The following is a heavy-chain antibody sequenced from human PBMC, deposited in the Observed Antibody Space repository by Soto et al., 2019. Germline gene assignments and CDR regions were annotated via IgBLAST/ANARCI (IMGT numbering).Heavy chain of an antibody. CDR2: ISQSGNT. CDR3: ARAPKVSGSSQTRPDF. V-gene: IGHV4-34*01. Sequence: PSETLPLTCSIYSGSFSGYYWSWIRQPPGKGLEWIGEISQSGNTNYSPSLKSRVSISIDTSKKQFSLNLASVSAADTAVYYCARAPKVSGSSQTRPDFWGQGTLVTVSS. D-gene: IGHD6-6*01. J-gene: IGHJ4*02. CDR1: SGSFSGYY.